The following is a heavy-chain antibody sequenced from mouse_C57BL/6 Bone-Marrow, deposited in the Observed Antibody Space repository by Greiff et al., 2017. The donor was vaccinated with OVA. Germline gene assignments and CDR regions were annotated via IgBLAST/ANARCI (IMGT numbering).Heavy chain of an antibody. V-gene: IGHV1-77*01. Sequence: QVQLQQPGAELVRPGTSVKISCKASGYPFTDYYINWVKQRPGQGLEWIGKIGPGSGSTYYNEKFKGKATLTADKSSSTAYMQLSSLTSEDSAVYFCAIRRDYEGYWGQGTTLTVSS. CDR3: AIRRDYEGY. D-gene: IGHD2-4*01. J-gene: IGHJ2*01. CDR2: IGPGSGST. CDR1: GYPFTDYY.